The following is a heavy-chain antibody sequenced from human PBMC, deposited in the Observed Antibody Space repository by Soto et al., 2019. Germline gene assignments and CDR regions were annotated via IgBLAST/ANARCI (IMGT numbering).Heavy chain of an antibody. J-gene: IGHJ4*02. CDR3: ARVRGLYDSSGYYFDY. CDR2: IIPIFGTA. D-gene: IGHD3-22*01. CDR1: GGTFSSYA. Sequence: ASVKVSCKASGGTFSSYAISWVRQAPGQGLEWMGGIIPIFGTANYAQKFQGRVTITADESTSTAYMELSSLRSEDTAVYYCARVRGLYDSSGYYFDYWGQGTLVTVSS. V-gene: IGHV1-69*13.